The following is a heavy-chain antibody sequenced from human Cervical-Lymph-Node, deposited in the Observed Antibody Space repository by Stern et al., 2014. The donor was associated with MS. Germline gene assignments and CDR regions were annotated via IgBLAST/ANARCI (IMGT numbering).Heavy chain of an antibody. CDR3: ARYPTGRGQVVAARGLGRPH. V-gene: IGHV3-33*01. CDR1: GFTFSTYG. D-gene: IGHD6-6*01. CDR2: IWHDGRNE. J-gene: IGHJ4*02. Sequence: MQLVESGGGVVQPGRSLTLSCGASGFTFSTYGMHWVRQAPGTGLELVAAIWHDGRNEDYADSVKGRFTISRDNSKNTLFLQMNSLRAEDTAVYHCARYPTGRGQVVAARGLGRPHWGPGTLVVVSS.